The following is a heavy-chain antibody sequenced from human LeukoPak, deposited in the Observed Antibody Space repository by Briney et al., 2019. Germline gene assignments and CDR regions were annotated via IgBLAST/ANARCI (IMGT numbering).Heavy chain of an antibody. J-gene: IGHJ5*02. CDR3: AKYGKYYYDSSGYSDA. V-gene: IGHV3-23*01. Sequence: VGSLRLSGVSSWFTFISYAMSWVRQAPGKGLEWVSAICRLGGRTNYADPVKGRFTISRDNSKHTLYLQMNSLRVEDTAVYYCAKYGKYYYDSSGYSDAWGQGALVTVFS. D-gene: IGHD3-22*01. CDR1: WFTFISYA. CDR2: ICRLGGRT.